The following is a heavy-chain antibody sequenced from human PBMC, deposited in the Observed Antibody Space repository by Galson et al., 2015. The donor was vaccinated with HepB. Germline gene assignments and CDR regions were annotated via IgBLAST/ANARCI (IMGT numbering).Heavy chain of an antibody. CDR1: GFTFSSYA. V-gene: IGHV3-30*04. CDR3: ARDFNIVVVVAALY. J-gene: IGHJ4*02. Sequence: SLRLSCAASGFTFSSYAMHWVRQAPGKGLEWVAVISYDGSNKYYADSVKGRFTISRDNSKNTLYLQMNSLRAEDTAVYYCARDFNIVVVVAALYWGQGTLVTVSS. D-gene: IGHD2-15*01. CDR2: ISYDGSNK.